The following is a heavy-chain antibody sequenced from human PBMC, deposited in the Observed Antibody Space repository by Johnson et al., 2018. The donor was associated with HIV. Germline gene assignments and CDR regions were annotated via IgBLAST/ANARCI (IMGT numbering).Heavy chain of an antibody. CDR1: GFTFSSYG. CDR2: ISYDGSNK. Sequence: QVQLVESGGGVVQPGRSLRLSCAASGFTFSSYGMHWVRQAPGKGLEWVAVISYDGSNKYYADSVKGRFTISRDNSKNTLYLQMNSLRAEDTAVYYCAREVYDSSGYGSEDAFDIWGQGTIVTVSS. J-gene: IGHJ3*02. CDR3: AREVYDSSGYGSEDAFDI. D-gene: IGHD3-22*01. V-gene: IGHV3-30*03.